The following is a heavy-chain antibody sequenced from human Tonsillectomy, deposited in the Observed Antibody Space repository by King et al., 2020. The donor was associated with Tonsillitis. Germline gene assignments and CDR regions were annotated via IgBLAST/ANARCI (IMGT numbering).Heavy chain of an antibody. J-gene: IGHJ4*02. CDR3: ARIQRRDGYNFDY. D-gene: IGHD5-24*01. CDR1: GGSISSGDYY. V-gene: IGHV4-30-4*01. CDR2: IYYSGTT. Sequence: QLQESGPGLVKPSQTLSLTCTVSGGSISSGDYYWCWVRQPPGKGLEWIGYIYYSGTTYYNPSLKSRVSISVHTPKNQVSLKLSSVTAADTAVYYCARIQRRDGYNFDYWGQGTLVTVSS.